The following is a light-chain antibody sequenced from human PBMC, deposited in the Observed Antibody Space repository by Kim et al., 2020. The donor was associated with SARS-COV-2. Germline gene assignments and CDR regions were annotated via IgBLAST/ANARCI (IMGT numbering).Light chain of an antibody. CDR2: LNSDGSH. J-gene: IGLJ2*01. CDR3: QTWGTGIYVV. V-gene: IGLV4-69*01. Sequence: SVKLTCTLSSGHSDYAIAWHQQQPEKGPRYLMKLNSDGSHTKGDGIPDRFSGSSSGAERYLTISSLQSEDEADYYCQTWGTGIYVVFGGGTQLTVL. CDR1: SGHSDYA.